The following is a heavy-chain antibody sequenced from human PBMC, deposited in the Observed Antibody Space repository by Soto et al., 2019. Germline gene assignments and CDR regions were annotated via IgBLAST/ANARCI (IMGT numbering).Heavy chain of an antibody. J-gene: IGHJ4*02. D-gene: IGHD2-21*02. CDR3: ARQRTSVVTQAYFDV. CDR2: IYYSGRT. CDR1: GGSISSGGYY. V-gene: IGHV4-31*03. Sequence: TLSLTCTVSGGSISSGGYYWSWIRQHPGKGLEWIGYIYYSGRTYNNPSLRSRVSMSIDTSKDQFSLKLKSVTAADTALYFCARQRTSVVTQAYFDVWGPGSLVTVSS.